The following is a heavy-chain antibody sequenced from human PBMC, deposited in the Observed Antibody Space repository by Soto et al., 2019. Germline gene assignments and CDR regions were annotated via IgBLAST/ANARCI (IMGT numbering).Heavy chain of an antibody. V-gene: IGHV4-30-4*01. CDR2: IYYSGST. J-gene: IGHJ5*02. CDR3: ARDRSGHPPLYRFDP. Sequence: SETLSLTCTVSGGSISSGDYYWSWIRQPPGKGLEWIGYIYYSGSTYYNPSLKSRVTISVDTSKNQFSLKLSSVTAADTAVYYCARDRSGHPPLYRFDPWGQGTLVTVSS. CDR1: GGSISSGDYY. D-gene: IGHD1-26*01.